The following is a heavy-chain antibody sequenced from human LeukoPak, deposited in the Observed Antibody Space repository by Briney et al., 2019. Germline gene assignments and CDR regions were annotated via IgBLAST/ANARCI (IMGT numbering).Heavy chain of an antibody. CDR1: GFTFSSYA. CDR3: ANRGLSRWPFGY. CDR2: ISGSGGRT. V-gene: IGHV3-23*01. D-gene: IGHD2-2*01. Sequence: PGGSLRLSCAASGFTFSSYAMSWVRQAPGKGVEGVSAISGSGGRTYYADSVKGRFTISRDNSKNTLYLQMNSLRAEDTAVYYCANRGLSRWPFGYWGQGTLVTVSS. J-gene: IGHJ4*02.